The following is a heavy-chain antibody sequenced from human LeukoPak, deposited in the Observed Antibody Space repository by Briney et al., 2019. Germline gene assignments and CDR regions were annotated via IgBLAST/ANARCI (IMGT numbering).Heavy chain of an antibody. V-gene: IGHV3-7*05. CDR3: ASGDTTGYSGDAFNI. Sequence: GGSLRLSCAASGFTFSRYWMTWVRQAPGKGLEWVANIKEDGTKKYYVDSVKGRFTISRDNAQNSLYLQMNSLTPEDTAVYFCASGDTTGYSGDAFNIWGQGTMVTVSS. D-gene: IGHD3-22*01. J-gene: IGHJ3*02. CDR1: GFTFSRYW. CDR2: IKEDGTKK.